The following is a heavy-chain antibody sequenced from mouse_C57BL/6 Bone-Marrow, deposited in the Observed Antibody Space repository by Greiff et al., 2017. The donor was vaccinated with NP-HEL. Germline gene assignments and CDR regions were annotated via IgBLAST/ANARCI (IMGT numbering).Heavy chain of an antibody. J-gene: IGHJ2*01. D-gene: IGHD1-1*01. V-gene: IGHV1-64*01. CDR1: GYTFTSYW. CDR2: IHPYSGST. Sequence: VQLQQPGAELVKPGASVKLSCKAPGYTFTSYWMHWVKQRPGQGLEWIGMIHPYSGSTNYNEKFKSKATLTVDKSSSTAYMQLSSLTSEDSAVYYCATSSYADYWGQGTTLTVSS. CDR3: ATSSYADY.